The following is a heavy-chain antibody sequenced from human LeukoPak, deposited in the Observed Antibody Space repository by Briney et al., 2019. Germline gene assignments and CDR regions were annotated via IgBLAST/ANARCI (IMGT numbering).Heavy chain of an antibody. Sequence: GRSLRLSCAASGFTFSSYGMHWVRQAPGKGLEWVSSITGSGGNTFYADSVKGRFTISRDNSKNMLYLQMNSLRAEDTAIYYCAKHNSPNWYDYWGQGTLVAVSS. J-gene: IGHJ4*02. CDR1: GFTFSSYG. CDR3: AKHNSPNWYDY. D-gene: IGHD1-1*01. CDR2: ITGSGGNT. V-gene: IGHV3-23*01.